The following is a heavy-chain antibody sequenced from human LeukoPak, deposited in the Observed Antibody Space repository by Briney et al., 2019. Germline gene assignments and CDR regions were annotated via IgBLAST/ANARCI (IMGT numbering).Heavy chain of an antibody. CDR1: GFPFNNAW. D-gene: IGHD5-24*01. J-gene: IGHJ4*02. CDR3: AKEGRSLQTY. V-gene: IGHV3-7*03. Sequence: GGSLRLSCAASGFPFNNAWMNWVRQAPGKGLEWVANIKEDGTETYYVDSVKGRFTISRDNAKNSLYLQMNSLRVEDTAVYYCAKEGRSLQTYWGQGTLVTVSS. CDR2: IKEDGTET.